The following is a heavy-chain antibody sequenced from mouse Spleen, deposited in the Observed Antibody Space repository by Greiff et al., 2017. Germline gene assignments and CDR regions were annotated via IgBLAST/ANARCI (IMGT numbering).Heavy chain of an antibody. J-gene: IGHJ4*01. D-gene: IGHD3-1*01. CDR1: GYTFTSYW. CDR2: IHPSDSDT. CDR3: AIEGSSRPYAMDY. V-gene: IGHV1-74*01. Sequence: VQLQQSGAELVKPGASVKVSCKASGYTFTSYWMHWVKQRPGQGLEWIGRIHPSDSDTNYNQKFKGKATLTVDKSSSTAYMQLSSLTSEDSAVYYCAIEGSSRPYAMDYWGQGTSVTVSS.